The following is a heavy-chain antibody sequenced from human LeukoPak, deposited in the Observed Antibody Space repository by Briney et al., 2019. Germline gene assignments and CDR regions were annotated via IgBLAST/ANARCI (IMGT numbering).Heavy chain of an antibody. CDR3: ARGYLRGYSYGFPGGYYFDY. Sequence: PSETLSLTCDVSGDSGASSGSYWSGWFRQPPGKGLEWIGYVHSSGSTKYNSSLGSRVTISMDTSRNQFSLKLSSVTAADTAVYYCARGYLRGYSYGFPGGYYFDYWGQGTLVTVSS. J-gene: IGHJ4*02. D-gene: IGHD5-18*01. CDR1: GDSGASSGSYW. CDR2: VHSSGST. V-gene: IGHV4-61*01.